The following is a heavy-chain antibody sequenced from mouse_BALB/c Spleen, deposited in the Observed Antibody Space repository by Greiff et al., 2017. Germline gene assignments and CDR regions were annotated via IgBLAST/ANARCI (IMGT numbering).Heavy chain of an antibody. J-gene: IGHJ4*01. Sequence: EVQVVESGGGLVQPGGSRKLSCAASGFTFSDYGMAWVRQAPGKGPEWVAFISNLAYSIYYADTVTGRFTISRENAKNTLYLEMSSLRSEDTAMYYCARTGNYLYAMDYWGQGTSVTVSS. V-gene: IGHV5-15*02. CDR2: ISNLAYSI. CDR3: ARTGNYLYAMDY. D-gene: IGHD2-1*01. CDR1: GFTFSDYG.